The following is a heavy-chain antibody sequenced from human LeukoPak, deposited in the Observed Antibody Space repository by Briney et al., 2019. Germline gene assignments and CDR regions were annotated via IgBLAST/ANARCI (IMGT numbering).Heavy chain of an antibody. V-gene: IGHV3-21*01. J-gene: IGHJ4*02. Sequence: GGSLRLSCAASGFTFSSYSMNWVRQAPGKGLEWVSSISSSSSYIYYADSVKGRFTISRDNAKNSLYLQMNSLRAEDTAVYYCARGNIVLMVYAPYDYWDQGTLVTVSS. CDR3: ARGNIVLMVYAPYDY. CDR1: GFTFSSYS. D-gene: IGHD2-8*01. CDR2: ISSSSSYI.